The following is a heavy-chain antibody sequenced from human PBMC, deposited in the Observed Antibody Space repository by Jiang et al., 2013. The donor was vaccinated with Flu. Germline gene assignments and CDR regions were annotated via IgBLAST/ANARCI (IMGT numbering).Heavy chain of an antibody. D-gene: IGHD1-26*01. J-gene: IGHJ4*02. CDR1: GFTFSSYE. CDR2: ISSSGSTI. Sequence: VQLVESGGGLVQPGGSLRLSCAASGFTFSSYEMNWVRQAPGKGLEWVSYISSSGSTIYYADSVKGRFTISRDNAKNSLYLQMNSLSAKDTAVYYCAREGSGSVGATSSFDYVGPGNPGPPSP. V-gene: IGHV3-48*03. CDR3: AREGSGSVGATSSFDY.